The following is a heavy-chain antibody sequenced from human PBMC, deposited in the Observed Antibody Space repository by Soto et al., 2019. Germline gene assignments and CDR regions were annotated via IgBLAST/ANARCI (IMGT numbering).Heavy chain of an antibody. Sequence: QVQLVQSGAEVKEPGASVKVSCKAAGYSFTSYGISWVRQAPGQGLEWMGWISGDNVNTNYAQKFHGRVTMTTDTSTSTAYMELRSLRSDDTAMFYCARNYGAAGPYFDSWGQGTLVTVSS. CDR2: ISGDNVNT. CDR1: GYSFTSYG. V-gene: IGHV1-18*01. J-gene: IGHJ4*02. D-gene: IGHD6-13*01. CDR3: ARNYGAAGPYFDS.